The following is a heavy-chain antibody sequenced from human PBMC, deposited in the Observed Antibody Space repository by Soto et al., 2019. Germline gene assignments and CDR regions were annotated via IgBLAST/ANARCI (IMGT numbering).Heavy chain of an antibody. CDR2: INPSGGST. J-gene: IGHJ5*02. D-gene: IGHD3-22*01. V-gene: IGHV1-46*01. CDR1: VYTFTTNY. Sequence: AASLRDSCKASVYTFTTNYVHWVRQPPVQGLQWMGIINPSGGSTSYAQRFQGRVTMTSDKSTNTVYMELISLRSEATAVYYCAIGGNTMKAMMSWRVWIDPWGQGTLVTVSS. CDR3: AIGGNTMKAMMSWRVWIDP.